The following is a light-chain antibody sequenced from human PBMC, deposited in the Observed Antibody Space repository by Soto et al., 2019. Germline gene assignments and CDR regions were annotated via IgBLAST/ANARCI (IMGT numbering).Light chain of an antibody. Sequence: DIQMTQSPSSLSASIGDTVTITCQASQGIDSYLNWFQHISGKAPKLLISAASNLESGVPSRFSGSGSGTDFTLLINSLQPEDIGTYYCQQYDSLPPTFGQGTRLEI. CDR1: QGIDSY. CDR3: QQYDSLPPT. J-gene: IGKJ2*01. CDR2: AAS. V-gene: IGKV1-33*01.